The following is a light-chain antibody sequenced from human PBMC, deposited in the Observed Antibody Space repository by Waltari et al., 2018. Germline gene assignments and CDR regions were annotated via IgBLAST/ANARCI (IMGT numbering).Light chain of an antibody. V-gene: IGKV1-39*01. Sequence: DIQMTQSPSSLSASVGDTVTVTCRASQNIRTHLNWYQQKPATAPKLLIYAASTLLRGVPSRFSGSASGTDFTLTVSNLQPDDFAIYFCQQSFSSPWTFGQGTRV. CDR1: QNIRTH. CDR2: AAS. J-gene: IGKJ1*01. CDR3: QQSFSSPWT.